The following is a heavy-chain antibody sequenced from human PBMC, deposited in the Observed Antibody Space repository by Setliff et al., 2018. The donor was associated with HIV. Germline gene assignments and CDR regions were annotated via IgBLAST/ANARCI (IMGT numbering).Heavy chain of an antibody. CDR1: GGSFSGYH. CDR3: ARDRCGGSCPFDY. CDR2: INHTGNT. Sequence: PSETLSLTCAVYGGSFSGYHWNWIRQFPGKGLEWIGEINHTGNTQYNPSLKSRVTMSEETSKNQFSLILTSATAADTAVYYCARDRCGGSCPFDYWGQGMLVTVSS. D-gene: IGHD2-15*01. V-gene: IGHV4-34*01. J-gene: IGHJ4*02.